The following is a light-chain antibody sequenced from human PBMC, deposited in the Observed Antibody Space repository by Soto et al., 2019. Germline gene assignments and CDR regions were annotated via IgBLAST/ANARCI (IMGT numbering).Light chain of an antibody. CDR3: QQFGSLPYT. CDR1: QSVTSSY. J-gene: IGKJ2*01. CDR2: GAS. Sequence: ELVLTQSPGTLSLSPGERATLSCRASQSVTSSYLAWYQQKPGQAPRLLIYGASTRATGIPDRFSGSGSGTDFTLTISRLEPEDFAVYYCQQFGSLPYTFGQGTKLEIK. V-gene: IGKV3-20*01.